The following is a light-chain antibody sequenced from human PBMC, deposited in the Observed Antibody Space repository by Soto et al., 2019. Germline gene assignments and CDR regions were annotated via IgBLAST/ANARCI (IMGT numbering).Light chain of an antibody. V-gene: IGKV3-20*01. CDR1: QSLTNNY. CDR3: QHYEAVVT. CDR2: GAS. Sequence: EIVLTQSPGTLSLSPGERATLSCRASQSLTNNYFAWYQQKPGRALRLLIDGASTRATGIPDRFSGSGSWTDCTPTISRLEPEDVAVYYCQHYEAVVTFGQGTKVEI. J-gene: IGKJ1*01.